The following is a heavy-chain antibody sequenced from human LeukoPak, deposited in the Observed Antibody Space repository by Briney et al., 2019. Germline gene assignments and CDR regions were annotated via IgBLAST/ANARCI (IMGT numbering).Heavy chain of an antibody. CDR2: IYSGGST. D-gene: IGHD4-11*01. J-gene: IGHJ4*02. CDR3: ARDRDYKRGYWYFDY. V-gene: IGHV3-66*01. CDR1: GFTVSSNY. Sequence: SGGSLRLSCAASGFTVSSNYMSWVRQAPGKGLESVSVIYSGGSTYYADSVEGRFTISRDNSKNTLYLQMNSLRAEDTAVYYCARDRDYKRGYWYFDYWGQGTLVTVSS.